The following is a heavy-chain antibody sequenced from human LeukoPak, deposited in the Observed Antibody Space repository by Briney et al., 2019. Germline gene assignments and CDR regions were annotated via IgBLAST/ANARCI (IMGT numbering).Heavy chain of an antibody. CDR2: VDHSGRT. J-gene: IGHJ4*02. V-gene: IGHV4-39*01. CDR3: ARLDASSAHFSGSFPDY. Sequence: SETLSLTCTVSGGSITNGDYFWGWIRQPPGKGLEWIGNVDHSGRTHYNPSLMSRVTIYADDSKNQFSLKLRSVTAADTAVYYCARLDASSAHFSGSFPDYWGQGTLVTVSS. CDR1: GGSITNGDYF. D-gene: IGHD3-10*01.